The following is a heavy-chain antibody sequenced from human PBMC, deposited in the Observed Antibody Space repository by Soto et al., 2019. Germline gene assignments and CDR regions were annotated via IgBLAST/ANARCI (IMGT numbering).Heavy chain of an antibody. Sequence: SETLSLTCSVSGGSISSGGYYWSWIRQHPGKGLEWIGYIYYSGSTSYNPSLKSRVTISVDTSKNQFSLKLTSVNAADTAVYYCTRGGDAYKNGHWGQGTLVTVSS. CDR2: IYYSGST. CDR3: TRGGDAYKNGH. D-gene: IGHD2-21*01. CDR1: GGSISSGGYY. J-gene: IGHJ4*02. V-gene: IGHV4-31*03.